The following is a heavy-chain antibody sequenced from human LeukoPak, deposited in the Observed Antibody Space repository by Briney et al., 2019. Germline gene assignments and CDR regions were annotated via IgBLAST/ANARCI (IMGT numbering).Heavy chain of an antibody. V-gene: IGHV1-2*02. J-gene: IGHJ5*02. CDR3: ARSVLRNWFDP. D-gene: IGHD1-1*01. CDR2: INANSGAT. CDR1: GYTFTGYY. Sequence: GGSLRLSCAASGYTFTGYYMHWVRQAPGQGLEWMGWINANSGATNYAQKFQGRVTMTRDTSISTAYMELSRLRSDDTAVYYCARSVLRNWFDPWGQGTLVTVSS.